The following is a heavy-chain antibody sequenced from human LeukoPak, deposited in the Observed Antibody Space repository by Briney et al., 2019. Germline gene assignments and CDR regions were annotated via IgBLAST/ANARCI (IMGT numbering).Heavy chain of an antibody. CDR1: GYTFTSYY. CDR2: ISAYNGNT. V-gene: IGHV1-18*04. Sequence: GASVKVSCKASGYTFTSYYMHWVRQAPGQGLEWMGWISAYNGNTNYAQKLQGRVTMTTDTSTSTAYMELSSLRSEDTAVYYCATCEYSSSPDYWGQGTLVTVSS. D-gene: IGHD6-6*01. J-gene: IGHJ4*02. CDR3: ATCEYSSSPDY.